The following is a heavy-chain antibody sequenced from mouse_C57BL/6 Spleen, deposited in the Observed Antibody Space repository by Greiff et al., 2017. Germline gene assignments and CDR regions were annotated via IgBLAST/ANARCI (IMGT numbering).Heavy chain of an antibody. Sequence: EVHLVESGGGLVQLGGSLSLSCAAPGFTFTDYYMSWVRQPPGQALEWLGFIRNKANGYKTEYSASVKGRFTISRDNSQSVLYLQMNALRAEDSAKYCCASSPYGNYAMDYWGQGTSVTVSS. CDR1: GFTFTDYY. D-gene: IGHD2-1*01. CDR3: ASSPYGNYAMDY. CDR2: IRNKANGYKT. J-gene: IGHJ4*01. V-gene: IGHV7-3*01.